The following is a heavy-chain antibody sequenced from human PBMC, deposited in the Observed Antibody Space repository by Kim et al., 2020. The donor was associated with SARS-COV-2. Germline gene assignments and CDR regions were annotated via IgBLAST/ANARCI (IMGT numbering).Heavy chain of an antibody. V-gene: IGHV3-48*02. CDR3: ACSRAYFDS. CDR1: GFTFSIYS. CDR2: ITCDSNTI. D-gene: IGHD3-10*01. J-gene: IGHJ4*02. Sequence: GGSLRLSCAASGFTFSIYSMNWVRQAPGRGLEWVSYITCDSNTIYYADSVKGRFTISRDNAKNSLFLQMNSLRDEDTAVYYCACSRAYFDSWGQGTLVTVSS.